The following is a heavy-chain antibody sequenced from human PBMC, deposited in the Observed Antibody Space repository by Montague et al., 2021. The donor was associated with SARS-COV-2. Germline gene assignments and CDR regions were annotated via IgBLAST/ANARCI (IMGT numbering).Heavy chain of an antibody. J-gene: IGHJ5*02. CDR1: GYSISSGYY. D-gene: IGHD5-24*01. CDR3: ARDRRRWLQLNNWFDP. V-gene: IGHV4-38-2*02. Sequence: SETLSLTCTVSGYSISSGYYWSWIRQPPGKGLEWIGSIYHSGSTNYNPSLKSRVTISVDTSKNQFSLKLLSSVTAADTAVYYCARDRRRWLQLNNWFDPWGQGTMVTVSS. CDR2: IYHSGST.